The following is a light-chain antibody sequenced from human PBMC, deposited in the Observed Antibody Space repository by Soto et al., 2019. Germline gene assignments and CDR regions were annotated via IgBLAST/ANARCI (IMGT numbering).Light chain of an antibody. CDR3: SSYAGSNNYV. J-gene: IGLJ1*01. CDR2: EVS. CDR1: SSDVGGYNY. Sequence: QSVLTQPPSASGSPGQLVTISCTGTSSDVGGYNYVSWYQQHPGKAPKLMIYEVSKRPSGVPGRFSGSKSGNTASLTVSGLQAEDEADYYCSSYAGSNNYVFGTGTKVTVL. V-gene: IGLV2-8*01.